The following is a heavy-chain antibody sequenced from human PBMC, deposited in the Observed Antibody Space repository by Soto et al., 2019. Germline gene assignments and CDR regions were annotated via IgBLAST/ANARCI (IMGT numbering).Heavy chain of an antibody. D-gene: IGHD5-18*01. CDR2: ISGSGGST. V-gene: IGHV3-23*01. Sequence: EVQLLESGGGLVQPGGSLRLSCAASGFTFSSYAMSWVRQAPGKGLEWVSAISGSGGSTYYADSVKGRFTISRDNSKNPLIWQRNSRRAEARALYYGAKDLGRGERGYSSLDNWGQGTWSPSPQ. CDR1: GFTFSSYA. CDR3: AKDLGRGERGYSSLDN. J-gene: IGHJ4*02.